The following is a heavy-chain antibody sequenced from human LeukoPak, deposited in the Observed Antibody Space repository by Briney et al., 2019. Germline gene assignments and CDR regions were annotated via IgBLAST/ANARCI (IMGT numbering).Heavy chain of an antibody. D-gene: IGHD3-10*01. CDR1: GFTVSSNY. CDR3: ARGNYYGSGSYGPVDY. Sequence: GGSLRLSCAASGFTVSSNYMSWVRQAPGKGLEWVSVIYSGGGTYYADSVKGRFTISRDNSKNTLYLQMNSLRAEDTAVYYCARGNYYGSGSYGPVDYWGQGTLVTVSS. V-gene: IGHV3-66*01. CDR2: IYSGGGT. J-gene: IGHJ4*02.